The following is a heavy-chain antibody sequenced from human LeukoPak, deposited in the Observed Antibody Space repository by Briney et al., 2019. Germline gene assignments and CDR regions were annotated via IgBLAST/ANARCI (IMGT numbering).Heavy chain of an antibody. CDR1: GDSISSSNW. V-gene: IGHV4-4*02. Sequence: TSGTLSLTCAVSGDSISSSNWWNWVRQPPGRGLGWIGEIYHSGSTNYNPSLKSRVTISVDRSNNQFSLKLTSVTAADTALYFCARRANWIDPWGQGTLVTVSS. J-gene: IGHJ5*02. CDR2: IYHSGST. CDR3: ARRANWIDP.